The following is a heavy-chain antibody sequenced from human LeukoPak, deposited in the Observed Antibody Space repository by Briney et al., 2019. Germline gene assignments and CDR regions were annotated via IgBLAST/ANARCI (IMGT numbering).Heavy chain of an antibody. CDR2: INPNSGAT. Sequence: ASVKVSCKASGYSFIDFYIYWVRQAPGQGLEWMGWINPNSGATKSAQKFEARVTMTRDTSVTTAYMELTSLKSDDTAVYYCARHGEECSSSSCYAAPNNWLDPWGQGTLVTVA. D-gene: IGHD6-13*01. CDR1: GYSFIDFY. V-gene: IGHV1-2*02. CDR3: ARHGEECSSSSCYAAPNNWLDP. J-gene: IGHJ5*02.